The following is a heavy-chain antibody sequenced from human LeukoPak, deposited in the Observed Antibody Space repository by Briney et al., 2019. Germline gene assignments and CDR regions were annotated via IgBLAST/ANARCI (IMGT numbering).Heavy chain of an antibody. J-gene: IGHJ4*02. CDR2: IYYSGTT. D-gene: IGHD1-26*01. CDR1: GDSITSTTYS. Sequence: PSETLSLTCTVSGDSITSTTYSWGWIRQSPGTGLEWIGSIYYSGTTYYNPSLKSRVTISVETSKSQFSLKLTSVTAADTAVYYCARSTSGSYFWADKWGQGTLVTVSS. V-gene: IGHV4-39*01. CDR3: ARSTSGSYFWADK.